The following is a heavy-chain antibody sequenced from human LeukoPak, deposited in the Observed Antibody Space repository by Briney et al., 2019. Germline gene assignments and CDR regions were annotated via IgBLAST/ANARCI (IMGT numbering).Heavy chain of an antibody. J-gene: IGHJ4*02. CDR2: IKQDGSEK. Sequence: GGSLRLSCTASGFTFTSYAMSWVRQAPGKGLEWVANIKQDGSEKYYVDSVKGRFTISRDNAKNSLYLQMNSLRTEDTAVYYCARDKVVGATNFDYWGQGTLVTVSS. V-gene: IGHV3-7*01. CDR3: ARDKVVGATNFDY. D-gene: IGHD1-26*01. CDR1: GFTFTSYA.